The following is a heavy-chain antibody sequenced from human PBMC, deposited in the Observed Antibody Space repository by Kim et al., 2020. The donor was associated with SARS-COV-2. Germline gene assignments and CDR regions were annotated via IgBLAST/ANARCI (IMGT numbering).Heavy chain of an antibody. Sequence: EKSRFTISRDNSKNPLYLQMNSLTTEDTALYYCVKEAAFTTVVVDYYFDYWGQGTLVTVSS. V-gene: IGHV3-30*02. J-gene: IGHJ4*02. D-gene: IGHD2-15*01. CDR3: VKEAAFTTVVVDYYFDY.